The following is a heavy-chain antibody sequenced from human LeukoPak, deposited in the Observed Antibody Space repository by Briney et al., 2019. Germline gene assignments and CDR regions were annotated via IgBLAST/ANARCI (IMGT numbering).Heavy chain of an antibody. CDR1: GYTFTSYY. V-gene: IGHV1-46*01. CDR3: ARVIYDFWSGYRPLGYYYYYMDV. J-gene: IGHJ6*03. CDR2: INPSGGST. D-gene: IGHD3-3*01. Sequence: ASVKVSCKASGYTFTSYYMHWVRQAPGQGLEWMGIINPSGGSTSYAQKFQGRVTITRNTSISTAYMELSSLRSEDTAVYYCARVIYDFWSGYRPLGYYYYYMDVWGKGTTVTVSS.